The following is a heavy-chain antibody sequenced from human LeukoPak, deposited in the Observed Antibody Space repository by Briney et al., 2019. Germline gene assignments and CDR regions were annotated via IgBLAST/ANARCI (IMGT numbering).Heavy chain of an antibody. CDR1: GFTFSSYA. V-gene: IGHV3-23*01. Sequence: TGGSLRLSCAGAGFTFSSYAMSWVRQAPGKGLEWVSAISGSGGTTYYADSVKGRFTISRDNAKNSLYLQMNSLRAEDTALYYCARGGYDSSGTYYYYYMDVWGKGTTVTVSS. CDR2: ISGSGGTT. CDR3: ARGGYDSSGTYYYYYMDV. J-gene: IGHJ6*03. D-gene: IGHD3-22*01.